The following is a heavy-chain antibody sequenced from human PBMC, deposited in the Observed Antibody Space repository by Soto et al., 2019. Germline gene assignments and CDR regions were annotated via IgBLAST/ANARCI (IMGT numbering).Heavy chain of an antibody. CDR2: INNSGVTA. D-gene: IGHD6-19*01. CDR1: GFTFSSYS. J-gene: IGHJ4*02. Sequence: EVQLLESGGGLVQPGGSLRLSCAASGFTFSSYSMTWVRQAPGKGLEWVSIINNSGVTAVYADSVKGRFTVSRDNSKNTVFLLMNSLSAEDTAVYYCAKKLVAVPGPNSFDYWGQGTLVTVSS. CDR3: AKKLVAVPGPNSFDY. V-gene: IGHV3-23*01.